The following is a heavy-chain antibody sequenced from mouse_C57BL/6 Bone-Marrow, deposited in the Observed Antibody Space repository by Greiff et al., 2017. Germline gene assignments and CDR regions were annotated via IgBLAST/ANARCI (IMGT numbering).Heavy chain of an antibody. J-gene: IGHJ3*01. D-gene: IGHD1-1*01. V-gene: IGHV1-64*01. CDR3: ARWGYGSSYVAY. Sequence: QVQLQQPGAELVKPGASVKLSCKASGYTFTSYWMHWVKQRPGQGLEWIGMIHPNSGSTNYNEKFKSKATLTVDKSSSTAYMQLSSLTSEDSAVYYGARWGYGSSYVAYWGQGTLVTVSA. CDR2: IHPNSGST. CDR1: GYTFTSYW.